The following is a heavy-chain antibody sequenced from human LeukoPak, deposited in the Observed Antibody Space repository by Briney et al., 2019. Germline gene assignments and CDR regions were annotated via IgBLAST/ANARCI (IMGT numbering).Heavy chain of an antibody. V-gene: IGHV3-7*01. D-gene: IGHD6-13*01. J-gene: IGHJ4*02. CDR3: ARVNARPGTSWYFDY. CDR1: GLTFSNYW. Sequence: GGSLRLSCAASGLTFSNYWMTWVRQAPGKGLEWVANIKEDGSEKYYVDSVKGRFTISRDNAKKSLYLQMNILRAEDTAVYYCARVNARPGTSWYFDYWGQGTLVTVSS. CDR2: IKEDGSEK.